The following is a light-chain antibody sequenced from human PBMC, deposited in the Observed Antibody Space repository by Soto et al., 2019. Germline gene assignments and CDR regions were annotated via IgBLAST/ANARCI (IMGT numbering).Light chain of an antibody. V-gene: IGKV1-12*01. CDR3: QQSNSFPLT. CDR1: QAIGSW. Sequence: DIQMTQSPSSVPASVGDRVTITCRATQAIGSWLAWYQQKPGKAPNLLIYSASILQSGVPSRFRGSTSGTDFTLTITSLQPEDFAIYYCQQSNSFPLTVGGGTKVDSK. CDR2: SAS. J-gene: IGKJ4*01.